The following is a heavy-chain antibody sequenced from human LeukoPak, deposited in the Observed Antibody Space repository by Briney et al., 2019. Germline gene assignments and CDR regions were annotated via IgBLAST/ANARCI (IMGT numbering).Heavy chain of an antibody. CDR3: ARPSSLSTVTVGY. CDR2: INHNGNVN. D-gene: IGHD5/OR15-5a*01. J-gene: IGHJ4*02. V-gene: IGHV3-7*01. CDR1: GFTFSSYW. Sequence: GGSLRLSCAASGFTFSSYWMNWARQAPGKGLEWVASINHNGNVNYYVDSVKGRFTISRDNAKNSLYLQMSNLRAEDTAVYYCARPSSLSTVTVGYWGQGTLVTVSS.